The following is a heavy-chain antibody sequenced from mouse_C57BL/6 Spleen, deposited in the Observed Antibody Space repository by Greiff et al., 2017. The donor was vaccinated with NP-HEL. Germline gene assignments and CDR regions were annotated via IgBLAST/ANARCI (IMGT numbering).Heavy chain of an antibody. CDR1: GFTFSDYG. CDR2: ISSGSSTI. CDR3: ARSDGFFAY. V-gene: IGHV5-17*01. Sequence: DVHLVESGGGLVKPGGSLKLSCAASGFTFSDYGMHWVRQAPEKGLEWVAYISSGSSTIYYADTVKGRFTISRDNAKNTLFLQMASLRSEDTAMYDCARSDGFFAYWGQGTLVTVSA. J-gene: IGHJ3*01. D-gene: IGHD2-3*01.